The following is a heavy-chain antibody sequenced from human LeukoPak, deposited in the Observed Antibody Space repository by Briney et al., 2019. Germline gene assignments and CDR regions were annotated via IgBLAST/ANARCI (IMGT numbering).Heavy chain of an antibody. D-gene: IGHD3-10*01. CDR1: GGSISSYS. CDR3: ARKWFGEFDNWFDP. V-gene: IGHV4-59*01. CDR2: IYYSGST. J-gene: IGHJ5*02. Sequence: SETLSLTCTVSGGSISSYSWSWIRQPPGKGLEWIGYIYYSGSTNYNPSLKSRVTISVDTSKNQFSLKLSSVTAADTAVYYCARKWFGEFDNWFDPWGQGTLVTVSS.